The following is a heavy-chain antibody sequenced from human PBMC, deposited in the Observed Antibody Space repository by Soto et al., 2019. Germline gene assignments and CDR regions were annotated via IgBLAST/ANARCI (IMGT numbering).Heavy chain of an antibody. CDR2: IKSKTDGGTT. Sequence: EVQLVESGGGLVKPGGSLRLSCAASGFTFTNAWINWVRQAPGKGLEWVGRIKSKTDGGTTDYAEPVKGRFAISRDDSNKMVYLQMNSLKIEDTAVYYFTTDSYSTIIIVRFDYWGHGTLVTVSS. CDR3: TTDSYSTIIIVRFDY. CDR1: GFTFTNAW. J-gene: IGHJ4*01. V-gene: IGHV3-15*07. D-gene: IGHD3-22*01.